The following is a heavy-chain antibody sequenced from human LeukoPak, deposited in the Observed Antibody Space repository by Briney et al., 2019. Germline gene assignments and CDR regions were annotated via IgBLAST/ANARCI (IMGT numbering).Heavy chain of an antibody. CDR2: IGGSSSSI. Sequence: GGSLTLSCAASGFTFSSYSMNWVRQAPGKGLEWVSSIGGSSSSIYYADSVKGRFTVSRDNAKNSLYLQMSTLRAEDTAVYYCARERAEGFDYWGQGILVTVSS. CDR1: GFTFSSYS. V-gene: IGHV3-21*01. J-gene: IGHJ4*02. D-gene: IGHD6-19*01. CDR3: ARERAEGFDY.